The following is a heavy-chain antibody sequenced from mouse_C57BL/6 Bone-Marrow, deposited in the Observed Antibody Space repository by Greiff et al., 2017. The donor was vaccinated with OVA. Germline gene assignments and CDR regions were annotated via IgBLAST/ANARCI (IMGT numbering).Heavy chain of an antibody. D-gene: IGHD2-5*01. CDR1: GYTFTDYY. V-gene: IGHV1-76*01. CDR3: ARPYYYSNYLYYFDY. CDR2: IYPGSGNT. J-gene: IGHJ2*01. Sequence: QVQLKESGAELVRPGASVKLSCKASGYTFTDYYVNWVKQRPGQGLEWIARIYPGSGNTYYNEKFKGKATLTAEKSSSTAYMQLSSLTSEDSAVYFCARPYYYSNYLYYFDYWGQGTTLTVSS.